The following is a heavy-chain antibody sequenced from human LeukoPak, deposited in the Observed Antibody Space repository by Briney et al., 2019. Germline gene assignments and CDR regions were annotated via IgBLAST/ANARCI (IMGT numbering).Heavy chain of an antibody. CDR1: GGSISSSSYY. Sequence: SETLSLTCTVSGGSISSSSYYWGWIRQPPGKGLEWIGSIYYSGTTYYNPSLKSRVTISVDTSKNQFSLKLSSVTAADTAVYYCARERLTTVVTPTNWFDPWGQGTLVTVSS. V-gene: IGHV4-39*02. CDR3: ARERLTTVVTPTNWFDP. J-gene: IGHJ5*02. CDR2: IYYSGTT. D-gene: IGHD4-23*01.